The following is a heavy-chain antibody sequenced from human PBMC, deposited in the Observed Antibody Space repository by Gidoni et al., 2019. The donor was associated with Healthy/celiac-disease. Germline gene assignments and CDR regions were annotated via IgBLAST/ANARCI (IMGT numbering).Heavy chain of an antibody. V-gene: IGHV3-53*04. J-gene: IGHJ5*02. Sequence: EVQLVESGGGLVQPGGSLRRSCAASGFTVSSNSMSWVRQAPGKGLEWVSVIYSGGSTYYADSVKGRFTISRHNSKNTLYLQMNSLRAEDTAVYYCARDKGSGWHNWFDPWGQGTLVTVSS. CDR2: IYSGGST. CDR3: ARDKGSGWHNWFDP. CDR1: GFTVSSNS. D-gene: IGHD6-19*01.